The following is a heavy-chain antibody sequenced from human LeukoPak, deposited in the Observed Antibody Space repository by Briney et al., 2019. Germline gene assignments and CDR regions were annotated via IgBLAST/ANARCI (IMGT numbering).Heavy chain of an antibody. CDR2: IDWDDDK. Sequence: SGPTLVNPPQTLTLTCTFSGFSLSTSGMCVSWIRQPPGKALEWLALIDWDDDKYYSTSLKTRLTISKDTSKNQVVLTMTNMDPVDTATYYCARASSVSYDFDYWGQGTLVTVSS. D-gene: IGHD3-3*01. V-gene: IGHV2-70*01. CDR1: GFSLSTSGMC. CDR3: ARASSVSYDFDY. J-gene: IGHJ4*02.